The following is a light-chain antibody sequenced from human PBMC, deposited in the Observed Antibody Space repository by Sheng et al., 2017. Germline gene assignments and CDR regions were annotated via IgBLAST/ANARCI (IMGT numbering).Light chain of an antibody. Sequence: EIVLTQSPGTLSLAPGEGATLSCRASQTINSKYLAWYQQRPGQTPRLLIYAAASRATGIADRFTGSGSGTDFTLTISRLEPEDFAVYYCQLYDDSRYTFGQGTKLEI. CDR2: AAA. CDR1: QTINSKY. V-gene: IGKV3-20*01. CDR3: QLYDDSRYT. J-gene: IGKJ2*01.